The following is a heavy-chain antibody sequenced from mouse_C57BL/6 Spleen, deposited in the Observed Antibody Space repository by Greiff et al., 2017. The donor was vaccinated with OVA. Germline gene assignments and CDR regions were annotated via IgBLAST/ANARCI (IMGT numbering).Heavy chain of an antibody. Sequence: VQLQQSGAELVKPGASVKLSCTASGFNITDYSMHWVKQRTEQGLEWIGRIDPEDGEPKYAPKFQGKATITADTSSNTAYLQLSSLTSEDTAVYYCASHYYGSSLFAYWGQGTLVTVSA. J-gene: IGHJ3*01. D-gene: IGHD1-1*01. CDR3: ASHYYGSSLFAY. V-gene: IGHV14-2*01. CDR1: GFNITDYS. CDR2: IDPEDGEP.